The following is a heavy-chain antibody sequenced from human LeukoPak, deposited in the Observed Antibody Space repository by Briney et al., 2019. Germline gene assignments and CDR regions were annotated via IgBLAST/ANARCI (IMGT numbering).Heavy chain of an antibody. CDR1: GYTLTELS. V-gene: IGHV1-24*01. D-gene: IGHD1-26*01. J-gene: IGHJ4*02. CDR2: FDPEDGET. Sequence: ASVKVSCKVSGYTLTELSMHWVRQAPGKGLEWMGGFDPEDGETIYAQKFQGRVTMTEDTSTDTAYMELSSLRSEDTAVYYCATARYSQRGHGYFDYWGQGTLVTVSS. CDR3: ATARYSQRGHGYFDY.